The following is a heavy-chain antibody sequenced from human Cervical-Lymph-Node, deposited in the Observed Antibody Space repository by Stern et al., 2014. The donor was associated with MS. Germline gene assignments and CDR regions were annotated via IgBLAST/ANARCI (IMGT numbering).Heavy chain of an antibody. CDR3: ARDRWDRVFDY. J-gene: IGHJ4*02. CDR1: DYTFTIYG. CDR2: ISGYNGKI. V-gene: IGHV1-18*01. D-gene: IGHD1-26*01. Sequence: QVQLVQSGAEVKKPGASVKVSCKASDYTFTIYGISWVRQAPGQGLEWMGWISGYNGKIDYAQKFQGRVTMTIDISTTTAYMELRSLKSDDTAVYYCARDRWDRVFDYWGQGTLVTVSS.